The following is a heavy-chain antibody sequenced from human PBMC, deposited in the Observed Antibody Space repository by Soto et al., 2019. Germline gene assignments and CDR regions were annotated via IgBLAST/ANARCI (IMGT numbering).Heavy chain of an antibody. J-gene: IGHJ4*02. D-gene: IGHD3-22*01. CDR1: GFIFDDYG. Sequence: GGSLRLSCAASGFIFDDYGMSWVRQAPGKGLEWVSNINWKGVITDYADSVKGRFTISRDNAKNSLYLQMNSLRAEDTAFYYCARTYKYDNSGSLEFDSWGQGSLVTVSS. V-gene: IGHV3-20*04. CDR3: ARTYKYDNSGSLEFDS. CDR2: INWKGVIT.